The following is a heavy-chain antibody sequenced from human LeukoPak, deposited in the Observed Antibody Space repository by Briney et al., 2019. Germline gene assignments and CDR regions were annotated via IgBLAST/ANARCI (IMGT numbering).Heavy chain of an antibody. J-gene: IGHJ4*02. CDR3: ATGGVGGYGPRYLDY. CDR2: IKQDGSEK. V-gene: IGHV3-7*01. D-gene: IGHD5-12*01. CDR1: GFTFSSYW. Sequence: PGGSLRLSCAASGFTFSSYWMSWVRQAPGKGLEWVANIKQDGSEKYYVDSVKGRFTISRDNAKNSLYLQMNSLRAEDTAVYYCATGGVGGYGPRYLDYWGQGTLVTVSS.